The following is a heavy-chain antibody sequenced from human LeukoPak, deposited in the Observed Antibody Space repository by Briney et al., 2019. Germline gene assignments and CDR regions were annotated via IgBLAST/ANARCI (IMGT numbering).Heavy chain of an antibody. CDR2: ILSGGST. V-gene: IGHV3-66*01. Sequence: PGGSLRLSCAASGFTFSSYSMNWVRQAPGKGLEWVALILSGGSTAYSDSVKGRFTISRDNSKNTFSLQMTSLRAEDTALYYCARSWYYYETGGYYFDYWGQGTLVTVSS. CDR1: GFTFSSYS. CDR3: ARSWYYYETGGYYFDY. D-gene: IGHD3-10*01. J-gene: IGHJ4*02.